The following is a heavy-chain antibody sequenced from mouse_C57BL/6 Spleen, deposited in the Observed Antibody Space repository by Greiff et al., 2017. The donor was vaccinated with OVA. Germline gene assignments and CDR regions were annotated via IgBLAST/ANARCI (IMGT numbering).Heavy chain of an antibody. CDR2: INYDGSST. CDR1: GFTFSDYY. J-gene: IGHJ3*01. Sequence: EVKLVESEGGLVQPGSSMKLSCTASGFTFSDYYMAWVRQVPEKGLEWVANINYDGSSTYYLDSLKSRFIISRDNAKNILYLQMSSLKSEDTATYYCAREGGSSGPSWFAYWGQGTLVTVSA. D-gene: IGHD3-2*02. CDR3: AREGGSSGPSWFAY. V-gene: IGHV5-16*01.